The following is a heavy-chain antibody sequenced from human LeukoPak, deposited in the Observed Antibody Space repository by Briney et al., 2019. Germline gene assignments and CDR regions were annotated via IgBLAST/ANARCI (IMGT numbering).Heavy chain of an antibody. J-gene: IGHJ4*02. V-gene: IGHV3-48*01. Sequence: GGSLRLSCAASAFTFSDYSMNWVRQAPGKGLEWISYISGRSSTIYYADSVRGRFTISRDNAKNSMYLQMNSLRAEDKAVYYCARDRLTSGSYFFDYWGQGTLVTVS. CDR3: ARDRLTSGSYFFDY. CDR1: AFTFSDYS. D-gene: IGHD1-26*01. CDR2: ISGRSSTI.